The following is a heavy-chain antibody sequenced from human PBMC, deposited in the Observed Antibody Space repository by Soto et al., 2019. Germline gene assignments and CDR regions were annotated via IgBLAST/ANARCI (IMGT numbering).Heavy chain of an antibody. CDR2: ISSSGVGT. V-gene: IGHV3-23*01. J-gene: IGHJ4*02. CDR3: GKHRSSGWQPVDY. CDR1: GFIFDSYA. D-gene: IGHD6-19*01. Sequence: GGSLRLSCAASGFIFDSYAMGWVRQAPGKGLEWVSLISSSGVGTYYADSVKGRFSISRDSSKTTLYLQLNSLRAEDTAVYYCGKHRSSGWQPVDYWGPGTLVTVSS.